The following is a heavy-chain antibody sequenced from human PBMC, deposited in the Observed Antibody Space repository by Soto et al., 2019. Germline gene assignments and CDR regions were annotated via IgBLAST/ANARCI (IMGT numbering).Heavy chain of an antibody. Sequence: QVQLVQSGDEVKKPGASVKVSCKASGYTFTSYGITWVRQAPGQGLEWMGWISAYNGNPNYAQKLQGRVTMTTDTSTSTAYLELRSLRSDDTAVYYCARHQSSGWYVDAFDIWGQGTMVTVSS. V-gene: IGHV1-18*01. D-gene: IGHD6-19*01. J-gene: IGHJ3*02. CDR3: ARHQSSGWYVDAFDI. CDR1: GYTFTSYG. CDR2: ISAYNGNP.